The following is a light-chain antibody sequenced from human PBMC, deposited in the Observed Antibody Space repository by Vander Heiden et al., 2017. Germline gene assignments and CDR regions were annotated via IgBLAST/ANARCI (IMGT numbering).Light chain of an antibody. V-gene: IGKV3-20*01. Sequence: EIVLPQSPATLSLSPGERATLSCRASQTFSSSYLGWLQQRPGQPPRLLIFGTDRRATGIPDRFSGSGSETDFTLTISRLEPEDFAVYYCHQYGSTPWTFGQGTKVEMK. CDR2: GTD. CDR3: HQYGSTPWT. CDR1: QTFSSSY. J-gene: IGKJ1*01.